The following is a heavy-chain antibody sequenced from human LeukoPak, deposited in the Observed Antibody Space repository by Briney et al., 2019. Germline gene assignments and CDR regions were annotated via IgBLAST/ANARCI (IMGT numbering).Heavy chain of an antibody. CDR3: ARSEAAAGPLTFDV. Sequence: SETLSLTCTVSGGPISSYCWSWIRQPPGKGLEWIGYIYYSGNTYYNPSLTSRVTMSIDTSENHFSLKLTSVTAADTALYYCARSEAAAGPLTFDVWGPGTMVIVSA. V-gene: IGHV4-59*04. CDR2: IYYSGNT. CDR1: GGPISSYC. D-gene: IGHD6-25*01. J-gene: IGHJ3*01.